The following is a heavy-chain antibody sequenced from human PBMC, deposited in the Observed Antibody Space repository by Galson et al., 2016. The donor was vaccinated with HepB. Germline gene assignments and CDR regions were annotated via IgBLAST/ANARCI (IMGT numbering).Heavy chain of an antibody. CDR1: GFSVNSYG. CDR3: AKVAVAGPSYYYAMDV. V-gene: IGHV3-30*18. CDR2: ISSDGSYK. Sequence: LRLSCAVSGFSVNSYGVHWVRQSPDKRLEWVAVISSDGSYKDYGDSVKGRFTISRDSSKNTLFLQMNSLRAEDTAVYYCAKVAVAGPSYYYAMDVWGQGTTVTVSS. D-gene: IGHD6-19*01. J-gene: IGHJ6*02.